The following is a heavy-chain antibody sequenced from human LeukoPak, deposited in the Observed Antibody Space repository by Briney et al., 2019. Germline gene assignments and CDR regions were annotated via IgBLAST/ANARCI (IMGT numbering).Heavy chain of an antibody. Sequence: PSGTLSLTCAVSGGSISSSNWWSWVRQPPGKGLEWIGEIYHSGSTNYNPSLKSRVTISIDTSKNQFFLKLNSVTAADTAVYYCAAESERWLLRSWGQGTLVTVSS. CDR3: AAESERWLLRS. J-gene: IGHJ4*02. V-gene: IGHV4-4*02. D-gene: IGHD6-19*01. CDR2: IYHSGST. CDR1: GGSISSSNW.